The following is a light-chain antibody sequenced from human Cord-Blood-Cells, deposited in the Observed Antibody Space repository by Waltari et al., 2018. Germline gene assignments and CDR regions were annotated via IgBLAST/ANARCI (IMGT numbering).Light chain of an antibody. J-gene: IGLJ3*02. CDR3: SSYTSSSTLV. V-gene: IGLV2-18*02. CDR1: SSDVGSYNR. CDR2: EVS. Sequence: QSALTQPPSVSGSPGQSVTISCPGTSSDVGSYNRVSWYQQPPGTAPKLMIYEVSNRPSGVPDRFSGSKSGNTASLTISGLQAEDEADYYCSSYTSSSTLVFGGGTKLTVI.